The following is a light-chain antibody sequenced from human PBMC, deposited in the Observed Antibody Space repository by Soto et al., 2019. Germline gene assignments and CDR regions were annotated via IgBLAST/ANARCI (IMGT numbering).Light chain of an antibody. CDR3: SSYTSSSTSV. V-gene: IGLV2-14*01. Sequence: QSVLTQPASVSGSPGQSITISCTGTSSDVGGYNYVSWYQQHPGKAPKLMIYEVSNRPSGVSNRFSGSKSGNMASLTISGLQAEDEADYYCSSYTSSSTSVFGTGTKVTVL. J-gene: IGLJ1*01. CDR1: SSDVGGYNY. CDR2: EVS.